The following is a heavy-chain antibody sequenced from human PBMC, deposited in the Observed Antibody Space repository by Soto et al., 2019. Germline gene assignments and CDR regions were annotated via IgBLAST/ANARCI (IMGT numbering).Heavy chain of an antibody. CDR1: GHTFPSYG. D-gene: IGHD1-26*01. CDR2: ISIYKDNR. V-gene: IGHV1-18*01. CDR3: APGPGVGDPDAFDI. J-gene: IGHJ3*02. Sequence: QVQLVQSGVEVKKPGASVQVSCKASGHTFPSYGISWVRQAPGQGLGWMGWISIYKDNRKYAQKLQGRGTMTADTATSTAYVELMSLRSDDTAVYYCAPGPGVGDPDAFDIWGQGTLVTVSS.